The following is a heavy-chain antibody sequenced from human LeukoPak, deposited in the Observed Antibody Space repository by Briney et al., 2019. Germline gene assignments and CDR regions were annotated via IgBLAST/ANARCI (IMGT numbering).Heavy chain of an antibody. CDR2: ITSSGNTI. D-gene: IGHD3-22*01. Sequence: PGGSLRLSCAASGFTFRSYEMNWVRQAPGKGLEWVSYITSSGNTIYYADSVKGRFTISRDNAKNSLYLQMNSLRAEDTAVYYCARAAGYYYDSSGYYEPDYWGQGTLVTVPS. CDR3: ARAAGYYYDSSGYYEPDY. J-gene: IGHJ4*02. CDR1: GFTFRSYE. V-gene: IGHV3-48*03.